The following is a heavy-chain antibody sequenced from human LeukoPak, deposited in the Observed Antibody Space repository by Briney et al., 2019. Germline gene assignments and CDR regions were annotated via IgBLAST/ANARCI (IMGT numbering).Heavy chain of an antibody. CDR3: ASFFHDSSGYGDYFDY. CDR1: GYTFTSYD. J-gene: IGHJ4*02. CDR2: MNPNSGNT. D-gene: IGHD3-22*01. V-gene: IGHV1-8*01. Sequence: ASVKVSCKASGYTFTSYDINWVRQATGQGLEWMGWMNPNSGNTGYAQKFQGRVTMTRNTSISTAYMELSSLRSEDTAVYYCASFFHDSSGYGDYFDYWGQGTLVTVSS.